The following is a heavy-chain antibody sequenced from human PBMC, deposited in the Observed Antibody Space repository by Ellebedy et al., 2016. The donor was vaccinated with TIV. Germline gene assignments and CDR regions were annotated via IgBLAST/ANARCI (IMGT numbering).Heavy chain of an antibody. J-gene: IGHJ4*02. Sequence: GESLKISXAASGFTFSTYIMHWVRQAPGKGLEWMAFILNDGSNKYYADSVKGRFTISRDNSKNTLYLQMNSLRAEDTAVYYCAREGFDWSGYLDYWGQGTLVTVSS. CDR1: GFTFSTYI. V-gene: IGHV3-30-3*01. CDR2: ILNDGSNK. D-gene: IGHD3-3*01. CDR3: AREGFDWSGYLDY.